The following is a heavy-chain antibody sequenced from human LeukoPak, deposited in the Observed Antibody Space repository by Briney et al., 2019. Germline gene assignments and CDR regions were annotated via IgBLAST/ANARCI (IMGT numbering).Heavy chain of an antibody. D-gene: IGHD4-17*01. CDR3: ARPLPLSMTTVIGDGAFDI. CDR2: IYYSGST. J-gene: IGHJ3*02. V-gene: IGHV4-39*01. CDR1: GGSISSSSYY. Sequence: PSETLSLTCTVSGGSISSSSYYWGWIRQPPGKGLEWIGSIYYSGSTYYNPSLKSRVTISVDTSKNQFSLKLSSVTAADTAVYYCARPLPLSMTTVIGDGAFDIWGQGTMVTVSS.